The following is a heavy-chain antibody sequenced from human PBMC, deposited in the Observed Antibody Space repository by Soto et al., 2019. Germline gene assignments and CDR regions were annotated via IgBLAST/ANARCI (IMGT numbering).Heavy chain of an antibody. D-gene: IGHD2-2*01. CDR1: GGSISSGDYF. V-gene: IGHV4-30-4*01. CDR3: ARRMPIDSYPFDY. Sequence: PSETLSLTCTVSGGSISSGDYFWSWIRHPPGKGLVWIGYIYSTGSTYYNPSLKSRVTISVDTSKNQFSLKLNSVTAADTAVYYCARRMPIDSYPFDYWGQGSLVTVSS. J-gene: IGHJ4*02. CDR2: IYSTGST.